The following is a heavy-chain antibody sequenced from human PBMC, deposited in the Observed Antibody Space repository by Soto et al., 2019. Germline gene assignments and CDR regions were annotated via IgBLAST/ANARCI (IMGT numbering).Heavy chain of an antibody. CDR1: GGSISSGGYY. Sequence: TPETLSLTCTVSGGSISSGGYYWSWIRQHPGKGLEWIGYIYYSGRTYYNPSPKSRITIAVDTPKNQFALMLSSVTAADTAVYYCARGPAPWGQGTLVAVSS. J-gene: IGHJ4*02. CDR3: ARGPAP. CDR2: IYYSGRT. V-gene: IGHV4-31*03.